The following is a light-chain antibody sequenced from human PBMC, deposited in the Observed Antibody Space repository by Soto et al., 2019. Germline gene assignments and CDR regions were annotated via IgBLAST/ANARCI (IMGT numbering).Light chain of an antibody. V-gene: IGLV2-14*01. Sequence: QSALTQPASVSGSPGQSITISCTGTNSDIGGHNFVSWYQLHPGKGPKLMISEVSNRPSGVSNRFSGSKSGNTASLTISGLQAEDEADYYCSSYTSSSTLYVIGTGTKVTVL. CDR2: EVS. CDR1: NSDIGGHNF. J-gene: IGLJ1*01. CDR3: SSYTSSSTLYV.